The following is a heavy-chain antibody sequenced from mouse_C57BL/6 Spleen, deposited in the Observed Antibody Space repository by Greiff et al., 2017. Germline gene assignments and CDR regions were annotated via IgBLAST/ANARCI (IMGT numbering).Heavy chain of an antibody. V-gene: IGHV1-39*01. CDR2: INPNYGTT. J-gene: IGHJ4*01. Sequence: LVESGPELVKPGASVKISCKASGYSFTDYNMNWVKQSNGKSLEWIGVINPNYGTTSYNQKFKGKATLTVDQSSSTAYMQLNSLTSEDSAVYYCARGFGGLLLYAMDYWGQGTSVTVSS. D-gene: IGHD2-3*01. CDR1: GYSFTDYN. CDR3: ARGFGGLLLYAMDY.